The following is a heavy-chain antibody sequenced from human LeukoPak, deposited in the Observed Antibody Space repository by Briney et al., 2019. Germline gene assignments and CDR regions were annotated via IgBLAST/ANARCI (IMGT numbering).Heavy chain of an antibody. J-gene: IGHJ4*02. CDR2: ISSSSSYI. V-gene: IGHV3-21*01. Sequence: GASVKVSCKSSGYTFTNYALHWVRQAPGKGLEWVSSISSSSSYIYYADSVKGRFTISRDNAKNSLYLQMNSLRAEDTAVYYCASNSYDSSGYYYSWGQGTLVTVSS. D-gene: IGHD3-22*01. CDR1: GYTFTNYA. CDR3: ASNSYDSSGYYYS.